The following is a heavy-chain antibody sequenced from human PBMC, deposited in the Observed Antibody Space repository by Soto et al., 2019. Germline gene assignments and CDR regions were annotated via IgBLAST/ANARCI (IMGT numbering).Heavy chain of an antibody. CDR1: GFTFSAYS. Sequence: GGSLRLSCVASGFTFSAYSMNWVRQAPGKGLEWVSYISSSSRTIYYADSVKGRLTISRDNAKNSLYLQMSSLRAEDTAVYYCARDSVGSGSYYLFDPWGQGTLVTVSS. CDR3: ARDSVGSGSYYLFDP. D-gene: IGHD3-10*01. CDR2: ISSSSRTI. J-gene: IGHJ5*02. V-gene: IGHV3-48*01.